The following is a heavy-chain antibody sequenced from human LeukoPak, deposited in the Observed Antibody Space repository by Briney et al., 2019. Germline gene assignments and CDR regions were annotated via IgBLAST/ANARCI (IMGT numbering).Heavy chain of an antibody. V-gene: IGHV4-34*01. J-gene: IGHJ4*02. CDR3: ARVGQFYDSSGSDY. CDR1: NGSFRGYY. CDR2: INHSGST. D-gene: IGHD3-22*01. Sequence: SETLSLTCAVYNGSFRGYYWSWIRQPPGKGLEWIGEINHSGSTNYNPSLKSRVTISVDTSKNQFSLKLSSVTAADTAVYYCARVGQFYDSSGSDYWGQGTLVTVSS.